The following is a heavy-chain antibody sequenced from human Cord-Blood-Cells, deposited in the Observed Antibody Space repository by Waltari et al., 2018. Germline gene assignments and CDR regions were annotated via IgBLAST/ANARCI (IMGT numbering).Heavy chain of an antibody. Sequence: QLQLQESGPGLVKPSETLSLTCTVSGGSISSSSYYWGWIRQPPGKGLEWIGSIYYSGSTYHNRSLKSRVTISVDTSKNQFSLKLSSVTAADTAVYYCARYSSSWYWFDPWGQGTLVTVSS. V-gene: IGHV4-39*01. J-gene: IGHJ5*02. CDR3: ARYSSSWYWFDP. CDR1: GGSISSSSYY. CDR2: IYYSGST. D-gene: IGHD6-13*01.